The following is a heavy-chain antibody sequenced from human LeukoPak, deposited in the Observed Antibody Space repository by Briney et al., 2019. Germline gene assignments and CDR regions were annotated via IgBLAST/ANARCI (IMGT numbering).Heavy chain of an antibody. CDR2: ISYDGTNK. CDR1: GFNFNSCT. CDR3: AREMYSSSSPLSY. Sequence: GGSLRLSCAASGFNFNSCTMHWVRQAPGMGLEWVAVISYDGTNKYYADSVKGRFTISRDNSKNTLYLQMNSLRAEDTAVYYCAREMYSSSSPLSYWGQGTLVTVSS. D-gene: IGHD6-6*01. J-gene: IGHJ4*02. V-gene: IGHV3-30*04.